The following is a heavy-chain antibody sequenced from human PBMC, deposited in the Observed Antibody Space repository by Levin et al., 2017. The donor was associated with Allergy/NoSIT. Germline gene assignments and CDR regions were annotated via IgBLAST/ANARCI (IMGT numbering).Heavy chain of an antibody. D-gene: IGHD1-26*01. CDR2: ISYDGSNK. J-gene: IGHJ4*02. CDR1: GFTFSSYA. CDR3: ARESGSAYFDY. Sequence: GGSLRLSCAASGFTFSSYAMHWVRQAPGKGLEWVAVISYDGSNKYYADSVKGRFTISRDNSKNTLYLQMNSLRAEETAVYYCARESGSAYFDYWGQGTLVTVSS. V-gene: IGHV3-30*04.